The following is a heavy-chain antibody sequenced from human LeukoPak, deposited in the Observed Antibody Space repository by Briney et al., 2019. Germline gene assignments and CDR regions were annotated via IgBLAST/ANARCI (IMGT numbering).Heavy chain of an antibody. CDR3: ARSPMVRGIIAHFDD. CDR1: GFSFSNYG. J-gene: IGHJ4*02. Sequence: GGSLRLSCAASGFSFSNYGMHWVRQAPGKGLEWVAFIRYDGSNKYYADYVKGRFTISRDNSKNTLYLQMNSLRAEDTAVYYCARSPMVRGIIAHFDDWGQGTLVTVSS. CDR2: IRYDGSNK. V-gene: IGHV3-30*02. D-gene: IGHD3-10*01.